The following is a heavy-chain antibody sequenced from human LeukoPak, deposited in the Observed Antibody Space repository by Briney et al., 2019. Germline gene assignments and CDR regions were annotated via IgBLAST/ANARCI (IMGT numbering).Heavy chain of an antibody. J-gene: IGHJ4*02. CDR2: IYYSGST. V-gene: IGHV4-30-4*01. CDR3: ARALGYCSSTSCYPDY. CDR1: GGSISSGDYY. Sequence: PSQTLSLTYTVSGGSISSGDYYWSWIRQPPGKGLEWIGYIYYSGSTYYNPSLKSRVTISVDTSKNQFSLKLSSVTAADTAVYYCARALGYCSSTSCYPDYWGQGTLVTVSS. D-gene: IGHD2-2*01.